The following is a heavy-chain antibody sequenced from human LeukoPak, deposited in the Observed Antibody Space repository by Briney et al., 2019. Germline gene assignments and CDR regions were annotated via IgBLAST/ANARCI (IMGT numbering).Heavy chain of an antibody. D-gene: IGHD2-15*01. CDR1: GFTFSDYY. J-gene: IGHJ5*02. V-gene: IGHV3-11*03. CDR2: INGSSSDT. Sequence: GGSLRLSCAASGFTFSDYYMTWIRQAPGRGLEWISYINGSSSDTKYADSVKGRFTISRDNAKNSVHLLMNSLRAEDTAVYYCARRGTTYCTVDSCHPNWFDPWGQGTLVTVSS. CDR3: ARRGTTYCTVDSCHPNWFDP.